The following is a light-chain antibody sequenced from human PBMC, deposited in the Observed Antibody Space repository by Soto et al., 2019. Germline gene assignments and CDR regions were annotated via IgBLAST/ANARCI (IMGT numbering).Light chain of an antibody. CDR2: KAS. CDR1: QSISSW. CDR3: QQYNTSPIT. J-gene: IGKJ5*01. Sequence: DIQMTQSPSTLSASVGDRVTITCRASQSISSWLAWYQQKPGKAPNLLIYKASSLESGAPSRFSGSGSGTEFTLTINSLQPDDFATYYCQQYNTSPITFGQGTRLDIK. V-gene: IGKV1-5*03.